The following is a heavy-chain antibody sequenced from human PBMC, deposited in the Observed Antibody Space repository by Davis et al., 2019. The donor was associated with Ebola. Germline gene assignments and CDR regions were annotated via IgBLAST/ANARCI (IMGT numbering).Heavy chain of an antibody. CDR1: GFTFSGSA. V-gene: IGHV3-73*01. J-gene: IGHJ4*02. CDR3: RALFGVINK. CDR2: IRIKANNYAT. Sequence: PGGSLRLSCAASGFTFSGSAIHWVRQASGKGLEWVGRIRIKANNYATEFAASVNGRFTISRDDSKNRAYLQMNSLKTEDTAVYYCRALFGVINKWGQGTLVTVSS. D-gene: IGHD3-3*01.